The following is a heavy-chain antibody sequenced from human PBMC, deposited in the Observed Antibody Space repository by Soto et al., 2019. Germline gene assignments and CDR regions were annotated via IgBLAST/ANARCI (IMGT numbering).Heavy chain of an antibody. CDR1: GGTFSSYT. CDR3: ASLGEMAGTLNFDY. J-gene: IGHJ4*02. CDR2: IIPILGIA. Sequence: GASVKVSCKASGGTFSSYTISWVRQAPGQGLEWMGRIIPILGIANYAQKFQGRVTITADKSTSTAYMELSSLRSEDTAVYYCASLGEMAGTLNFDYWGQGTLVTVSS. V-gene: IGHV1-69*02. D-gene: IGHD6-19*01.